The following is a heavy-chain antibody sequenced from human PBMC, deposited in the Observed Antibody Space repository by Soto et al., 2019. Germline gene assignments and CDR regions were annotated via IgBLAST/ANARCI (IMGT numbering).Heavy chain of an antibody. D-gene: IGHD2-15*01. CDR1: GFTFSRDW. Sequence: PGGSLRLSCAASGFTFSRDWMHWVRQAPGKGLVWVSRINSDGSTTTYADSVKGRFTISRDNAKNTVYLQMNSLRGEDSAVYYCARDGCSGGSCYSGWFDPWGQGTLVTVS. J-gene: IGHJ5*02. CDR2: INSDGSTT. CDR3: ARDGCSGGSCYSGWFDP. V-gene: IGHV3-74*01.